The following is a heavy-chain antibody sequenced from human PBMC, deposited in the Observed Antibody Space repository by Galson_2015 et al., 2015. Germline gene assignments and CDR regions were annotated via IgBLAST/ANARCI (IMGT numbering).Heavy chain of an antibody. V-gene: IGHV3-30*07. Sequence: SLRLSCAVSGFTFSRYAIHWVRQAPGKGLEWVAVISYDGRKKDYADSVKGRFTVSRDNSKNTLYLQMNSLRTEDTALYYCGRDRNEPFYVILTGYSKEPIFGGFDYWGQGILVTVSS. CDR3: GRDRNEPFYVILTGYSKEPIFGGFDY. CDR2: ISYDGRKK. J-gene: IGHJ4*02. CDR1: GFTFSRYA. D-gene: IGHD3-9*01.